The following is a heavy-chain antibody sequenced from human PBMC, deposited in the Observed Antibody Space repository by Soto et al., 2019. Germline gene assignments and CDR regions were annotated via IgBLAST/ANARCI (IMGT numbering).Heavy chain of an antibody. CDR2: ISAYNGNT. V-gene: IGHV1-18*01. CDR3: ARDRAINGNYVHHFDY. CDR1: GYTLTSYG. J-gene: IGHJ4*02. Sequence: GASVKVSCKASGYTLTSYGISWVRQAPGQGLEWMGWISAYNGNTNYAQKLQGRVTMTTDTSTSTAYMELRSLRSDDTAVYYCARDRAINGNYVHHFDYWGQGTLVTV. D-gene: IGHD1-7*01.